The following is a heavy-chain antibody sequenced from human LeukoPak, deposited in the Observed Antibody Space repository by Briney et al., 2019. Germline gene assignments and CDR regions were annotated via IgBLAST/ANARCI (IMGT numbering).Heavy chain of an antibody. Sequence: GGSLRLSCEASRFNFNNYWISWVRQAPGKGLEWVANIHQDGSEKYYVDSVKGGFTISRDNAKSSLYLQMNSLRAEDPAVYYCARSPLRAFGVVIPTYYFDYWGQGTLVTVSS. CDR3: ARSPLRAFGVVIPTYYFDY. J-gene: IGHJ4*02. V-gene: IGHV3-7*01. CDR1: RFNFNNYW. D-gene: IGHD3-3*01. CDR2: IHQDGSEK.